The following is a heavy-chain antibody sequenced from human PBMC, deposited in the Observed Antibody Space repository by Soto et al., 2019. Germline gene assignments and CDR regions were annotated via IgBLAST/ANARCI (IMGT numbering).Heavy chain of an antibody. D-gene: IGHD3-3*01. V-gene: IGHV4-59*01. CDR3: ARASYYDFCSGYYHYYFDY. CDR1: GGSISSYY. CDR2: IYYSGST. J-gene: IGHJ4*02. Sequence: SETLSLTCTVSGGSISSYYWSWIRQPPGKGLEWIGYIYYSGSTNYNPSLKSRVTISVDTSKNQFSLKLSSVTAADTAVYYCARASYYDFCSGYYHYYFDYWGQGTLVTVSS.